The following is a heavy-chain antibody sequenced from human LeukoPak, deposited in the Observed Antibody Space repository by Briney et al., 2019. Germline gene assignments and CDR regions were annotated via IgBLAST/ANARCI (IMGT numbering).Heavy chain of an antibody. J-gene: IGHJ4*02. Sequence: GGSLRLSCAASGFTLSSYSMNWVRQAPGKGLEWVSSISSSSSYIYYADSVKGRFTISRDNAKNSLYLQMNSLRAEDTAVYYCARDRDYDILTGYQEFDYWGQGTLVTVSS. D-gene: IGHD3-9*01. CDR2: ISSSSSYI. V-gene: IGHV3-21*01. CDR1: GFTLSSYS. CDR3: ARDRDYDILTGYQEFDY.